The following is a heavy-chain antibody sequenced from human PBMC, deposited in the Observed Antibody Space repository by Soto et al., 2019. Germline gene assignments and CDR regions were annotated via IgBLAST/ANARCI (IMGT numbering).Heavy chain of an antibody. V-gene: IGHV1-18*01. CDR2: ISAYNGNT. Sequence: ASVKVSCKASGYTFTSYGISWVRQAPGQGLEWMGWISAYNGNTNYAQKLQGRVTMTTDTSTSTAYMELRSLRSDDTAVYYCAREGGTYYYASSGYGLFDYWGQGTLVTVSS. CDR1: GYTFTSYG. CDR3: AREGGTYYYASSGYGLFDY. D-gene: IGHD3-22*01. J-gene: IGHJ4*02.